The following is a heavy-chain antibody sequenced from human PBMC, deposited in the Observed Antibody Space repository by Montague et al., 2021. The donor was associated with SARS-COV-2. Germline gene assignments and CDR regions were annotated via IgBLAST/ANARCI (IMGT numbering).Heavy chain of an antibody. CDR3: ARRAFGYFDCLNEGYFDS. J-gene: IGHJ4*02. CDR1: GGSTSSYY. CDR2: IYYSGST. V-gene: IGHV4-59*08. Sequence: SETLSLTCTVSGGSTSSYYWSWIRQPPGKGLEWIGDIYYSGSTNYNPSLKSRVTISVDTSKNQFSLKLSSVTAADTAVYYCARRAFGYFDCLNEGYFDSWGQGTLVTVSS. D-gene: IGHD3-9*01.